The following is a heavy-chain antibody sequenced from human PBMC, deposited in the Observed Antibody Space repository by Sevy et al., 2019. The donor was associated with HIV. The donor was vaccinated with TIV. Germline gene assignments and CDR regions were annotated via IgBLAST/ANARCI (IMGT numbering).Heavy chain of an antibody. D-gene: IGHD6-13*01. V-gene: IGHV3-53*01. CDR2: IYDGGST. J-gene: IGHJ6*02. Sequence: GGSLRLSCSASGFTFSGVHMTWVRQASGKGLEWVSVIYDGGSTYYADSVKGRFMISRDNSKNTLYLQMNSLRVEDTAVYYCARWYFKMDVWGQGATVTVSS. CDR3: ARWYFKMDV. CDR1: GFTFSGVH.